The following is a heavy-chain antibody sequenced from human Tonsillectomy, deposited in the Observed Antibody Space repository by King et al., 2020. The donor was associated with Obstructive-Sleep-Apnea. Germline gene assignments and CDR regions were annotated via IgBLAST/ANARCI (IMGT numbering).Heavy chain of an antibody. CDR1: GFTFSDYY. Sequence: VQLVESGGGLVKPGGSLRLSCAASGFTFSDYYMTWIRQAPGKGLEWVSYISSSGATIYYADSVKGRFTISRDNAKNSLFLQMSSLRAEATAVYYCARNSSSWYYFDYWGQGTLVTVSS. CDR3: ARNSSSWYYFDY. D-gene: IGHD6-13*01. J-gene: IGHJ4*02. CDR2: ISSSGATI. V-gene: IGHV3-11*01.